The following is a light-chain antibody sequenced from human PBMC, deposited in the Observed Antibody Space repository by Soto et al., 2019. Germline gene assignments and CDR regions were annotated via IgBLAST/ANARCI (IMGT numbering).Light chain of an antibody. V-gene: IGKV3-20*01. CDR1: QSVSSSY. J-gene: IGKJ3*01. CDR3: QQYGSSLFT. CDR2: GAS. Sequence: EIVLTQSPGTLSLSPGERATLSCRASQSVSSSYLAWYQQKPGQAPRLLIYGASSRATGIPDRFSGSGSGTDFTLTISRLETEDCAVYYCQQYGSSLFTVGPGTKVDIK.